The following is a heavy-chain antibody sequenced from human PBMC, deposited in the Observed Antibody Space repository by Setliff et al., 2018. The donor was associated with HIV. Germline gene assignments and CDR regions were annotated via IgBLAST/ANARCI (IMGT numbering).Heavy chain of an antibody. CDR2: ISASNGNT. CDR1: GYIFSTYG. J-gene: IGHJ6*03. CDR3: AKTTPQPHYYYYVDV. Sequence: ASVKVSCKASGYIFSTYGISWVRQAPGQALEWMGWISASNGNTHYAQKVQGRVTLTTDTSTNTAYMELRSLRSDDAAVYYCAKTTPQPHYYYYVDVWGKGTTVTVSS. D-gene: IGHD4-17*01. V-gene: IGHV1-18*01.